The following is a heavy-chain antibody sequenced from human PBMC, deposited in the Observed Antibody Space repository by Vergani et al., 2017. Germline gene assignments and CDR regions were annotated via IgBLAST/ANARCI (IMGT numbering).Heavy chain of an antibody. CDR3: ARQRPVSGWSPGDFDD. Sequence: QLQLQQSGPGLVKPSETLFLTCTVSADSISSGSYYWGWIRQPPGKSLEWIGSIYYSGLTYYNPSLKSRVAISVVTSKNQFYLQVTSVTAAATAVYFCARQRPVSGWSPGDFDDWGQGILVTVSS. CDR1: ADSISSGSYY. J-gene: IGHJ4*02. CDR2: IYYSGLT. V-gene: IGHV4-39*01. D-gene: IGHD6-19*01.